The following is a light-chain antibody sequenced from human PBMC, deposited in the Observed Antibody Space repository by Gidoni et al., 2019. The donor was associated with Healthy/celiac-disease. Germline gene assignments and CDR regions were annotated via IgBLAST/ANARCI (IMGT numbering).Light chain of an antibody. CDR2: DTS. Sequence: QAVVTQEPSLTVSPGGTVTLTCGSSTGAVTSGHYPYWFQQKPGQAPRTLIYDTSKKHSWTPARFSGSLLGGKAALTLSGAQPEDEAEYYCLLSYSGAGGVFGGGTKLTVL. CDR3: LLSYSGAGGV. CDR1: TGAVTSGHY. J-gene: IGLJ3*02. V-gene: IGLV7-46*01.